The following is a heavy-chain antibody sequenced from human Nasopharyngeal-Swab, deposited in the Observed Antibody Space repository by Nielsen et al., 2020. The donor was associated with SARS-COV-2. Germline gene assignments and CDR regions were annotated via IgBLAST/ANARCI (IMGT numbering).Heavy chain of an antibody. CDR1: DHFMPYSTFY. Sequence: SETLSLTCTVSDHFMPYSTFYWVWIRQPPGKGLEWIGSIYYNGNLYENPSLKSRLTMSIDKSKNQFSLTLSSLTAADTAAYYCVSSSSWYYFDYWGQGTQVTVSS. CDR2: IYYNGNL. J-gene: IGHJ4*02. CDR3: VSSSSWYYFDY. D-gene: IGHD6-13*01. V-gene: IGHV4-39*01.